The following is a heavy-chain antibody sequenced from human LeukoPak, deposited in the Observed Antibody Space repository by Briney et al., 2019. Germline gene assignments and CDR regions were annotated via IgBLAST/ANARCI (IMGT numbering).Heavy chain of an antibody. Sequence: TPSETLSLTCTVSGGSISSHYWSWIRQPPGKGLEWIGYIYYSGSTNYNPSLKSRATISVDTSKNQFSLKLSSVTAADTAVYYCARADYYDSSGYSDLDAFDIWGQGTMVTVSS. D-gene: IGHD3-22*01. CDR3: ARADYYDSSGYSDLDAFDI. J-gene: IGHJ3*02. CDR1: GGSISSHY. V-gene: IGHV4-59*11. CDR2: IYYSGST.